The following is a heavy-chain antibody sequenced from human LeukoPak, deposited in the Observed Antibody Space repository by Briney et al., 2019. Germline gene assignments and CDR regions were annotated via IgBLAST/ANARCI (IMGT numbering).Heavy chain of an antibody. CDR2: IKQDGSEK. D-gene: IGHD3-10*01. CDR1: GFTFSGYW. CDR3: ARSLWFGESYY. Sequence: GGSLRLSCAASGFTFSGYWMSWVRQAPGKGLEWVANIKQDGSEKYYVDSVKGRFTISRDNAKNSLYLQMNSLRAEDTAVYYCARSLWFGESYYWGQGTLVTVSS. J-gene: IGHJ4*02. V-gene: IGHV3-7*04.